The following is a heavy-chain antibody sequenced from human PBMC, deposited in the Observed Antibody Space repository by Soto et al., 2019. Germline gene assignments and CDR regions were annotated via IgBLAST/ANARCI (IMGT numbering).Heavy chain of an antibody. V-gene: IGHV1-69*02. CDR3: VIDLGDFDF. CDR1: AGTFNNHS. CDR2: SIPMLGRE. Sequence: QVQLVQSGTEVKKPGSSVAVSCQASAGTFNNHSLSWVRQAPGQGLEWMGRSIPMLGREDYSQKFQGRITLTVDKSTSPDDMELSSLASEDTAVYYCVIDLGDFDFWGQGTLVTVSS. J-gene: IGHJ4*02.